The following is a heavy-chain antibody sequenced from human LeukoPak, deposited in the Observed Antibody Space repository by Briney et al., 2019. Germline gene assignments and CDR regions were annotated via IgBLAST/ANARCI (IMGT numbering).Heavy chain of an antibody. J-gene: IGHJ3*02. Sequence: PGGSLRLSCAASGFTFSSYSMNWVRQAPGKGLEWVSSISSKNNYIYYADSVKGRFSISRDNAKNSLYVQMNTLRAEDTAVYYCARSWDYYDSSGYYIDAFDIWGQGTMVTVSS. CDR2: ISSKNNYI. D-gene: IGHD3-22*01. CDR1: GFTFSSYS. CDR3: ARSWDYYDSSGYYIDAFDI. V-gene: IGHV3-21*01.